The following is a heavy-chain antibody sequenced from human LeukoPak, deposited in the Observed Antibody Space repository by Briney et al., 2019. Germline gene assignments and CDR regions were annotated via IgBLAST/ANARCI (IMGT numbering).Heavy chain of an antibody. Sequence: GGTLRLSCAASGFTFSSYGMSWVRQAPGKWLEWVSAISGSGGSTYYADSVKGRFTISRDNSKNTLYLQMNSLRAEDTAVYYCAKDPSRTSSGWYYSYWGQGTLVTVSS. V-gene: IGHV3-23*01. J-gene: IGHJ4*02. CDR1: GFTFSSYG. CDR3: AKDPSRTSSGWYYSY. D-gene: IGHD6-19*01. CDR2: ISGSGGST.